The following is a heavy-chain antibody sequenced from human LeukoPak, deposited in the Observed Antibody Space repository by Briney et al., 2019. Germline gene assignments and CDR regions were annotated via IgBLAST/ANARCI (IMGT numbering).Heavy chain of an antibody. CDR1: GFTFDDYA. D-gene: IGHD6-13*01. Sequence: PGRSLRLSCAASGFTFDDYAMHWVRQAPGKGLEWVSGLSWNSGSIGYADSVKGRFTISRDNAKNSLYLQMNSLRAEDMALYYCAKSWAAAGTDAFDIWGQGTMVTVSS. CDR2: LSWNSGSI. V-gene: IGHV3-9*03. CDR3: AKSWAAAGTDAFDI. J-gene: IGHJ3*02.